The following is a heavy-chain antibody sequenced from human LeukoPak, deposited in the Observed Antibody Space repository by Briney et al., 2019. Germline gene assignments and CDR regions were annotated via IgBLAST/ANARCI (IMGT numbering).Heavy chain of an antibody. CDR1: GYNFTSYG. CDR3: ARDGLYYDILTGYYSPFDY. CDR2: ISAYNGNT. V-gene: IGHV1-18*04. J-gene: IGHJ4*02. Sequence: ASVKVSCKASGYNFTSYGISWVRQAPGQGLEWMGWISAYNGNTNYAQKLQGRVTMTTDTSTSTAYMELRSLRSDDTAVYYCARDGLYYDILTGYYSPFDYWGQGTLVTVSS. D-gene: IGHD3-9*01.